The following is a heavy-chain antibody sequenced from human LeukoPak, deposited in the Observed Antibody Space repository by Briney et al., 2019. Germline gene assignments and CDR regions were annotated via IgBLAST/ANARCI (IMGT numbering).Heavy chain of an antibody. D-gene: IGHD4-11*01. CDR3: ARDWGLQDNWFDP. CDR2: ISAYNGKT. Sequence: ASVKVSCKASGYTFTSDGISCVRQAPGQGLEWMGWISAYNGKTNYAQKLQGRVTMTTDTSTSTAYMELRSLRSDDTDEYYCARDWGLQDNWFDPWGQGTLVTVSS. CDR1: GYTFTSDG. J-gene: IGHJ5*02. V-gene: IGHV1-18*01.